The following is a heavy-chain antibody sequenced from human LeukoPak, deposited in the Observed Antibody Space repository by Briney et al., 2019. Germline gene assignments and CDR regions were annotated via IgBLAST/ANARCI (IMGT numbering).Heavy chain of an antibody. CDR2: IYYSGST. J-gene: IGHJ4*02. Sequence: PSETLSLTCTVSGGSISSGGYYWSWSRQPPGKGLEWIGYIYYSGSTYYNPSLKSRVTISVDTSKNQFSLKLSSVTAADTAVYYCARDSYGGTFDYWGQGTLVTVSS. CDR1: GGSISSGGYY. V-gene: IGHV4-30-4*08. D-gene: IGHD4-23*01. CDR3: ARDSYGGTFDY.